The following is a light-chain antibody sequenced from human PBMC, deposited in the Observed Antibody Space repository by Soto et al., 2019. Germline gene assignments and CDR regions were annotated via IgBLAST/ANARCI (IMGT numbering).Light chain of an antibody. CDR1: SSDVGGYNY. CDR2: DVT. V-gene: IGLV2-11*01. CDR3: CSYAGRYTSVV. Sequence: QSALTQPRSVSGSPGQSVTISCTGTSSDVGGYNYVSWYQQHPGKAPKFIIYDVTKRPSGVPDRFSGSKSGNTASLTISGLQGEEEAEYYCCSYAGRYTSVVFGGGTKLTVL. J-gene: IGLJ2*01.